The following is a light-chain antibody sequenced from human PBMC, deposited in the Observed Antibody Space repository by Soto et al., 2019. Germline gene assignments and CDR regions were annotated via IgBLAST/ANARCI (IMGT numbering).Light chain of an antibody. CDR3: QQLDSYPLT. J-gene: IGKJ4*01. V-gene: IGKV1-9*01. CDR2: AVF. CDR1: QDISNF. Sequence: IQLTQSPSFLCATVGDRVTLTCRASQDISNFLAWFQQKPGRAPKLLIYAVFTLQSGVPSRFSGSGSGAEFTLTISSLQPEDFATYYCQQLDSYPLTFGGGTKVDIK.